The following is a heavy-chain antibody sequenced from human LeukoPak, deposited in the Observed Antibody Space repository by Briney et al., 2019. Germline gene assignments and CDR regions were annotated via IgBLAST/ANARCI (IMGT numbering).Heavy chain of an antibody. CDR1: GYPFTTYE. J-gene: IGHJ5*02. V-gene: IGHV1-8*01. CDR2: VHPDTGYA. Sequence: ASVKVSCKTSGYPFTTYEINWARQAAGQGLEWMGWVHPDTGYADYAQKFQGRVTMTSDTSISTAYVELSSLRSDDTAAYFCARGPRNDPWGQGTLVTVSS. CDR3: ARGPRNDP. D-gene: IGHD1-14*01.